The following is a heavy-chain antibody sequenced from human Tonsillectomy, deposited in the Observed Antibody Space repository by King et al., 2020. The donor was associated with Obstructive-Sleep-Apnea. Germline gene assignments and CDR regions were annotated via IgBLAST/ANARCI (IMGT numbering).Heavy chain of an antibody. CDR1: EFTFSNAW. J-gene: IGHJ4*02. Sequence: VQLVESGGGLVKAEGSLRLSCAASEFTFSNAWMSCVRQVPGKGLEWVGRISTKTDGASTDYAAPVKGRFIISRDDSKNTLYLQMNSLKIEDTAVYYCTRGSAAAYFDYWGQGTLVTVSS. D-gene: IGHD6-13*01. CDR2: ISTKTDGAST. CDR3: TRGSAAAYFDY. V-gene: IGHV3-15*01.